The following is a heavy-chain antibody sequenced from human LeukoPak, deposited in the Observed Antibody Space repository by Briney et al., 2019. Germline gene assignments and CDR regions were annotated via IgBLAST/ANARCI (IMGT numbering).Heavy chain of an antibody. J-gene: IGHJ5*02. CDR2: ISGSGGST. Sequence: GGSLRLSCAASGFTFSSYAMSWVRQAPGKGLEWVSAISGSGGSTYYADSVKGRFTISRDNSKNTLYLQMNSLRAEDTAVYYCAKTPYSGSYHVYWFDPWGQGTLVTVSS. V-gene: IGHV3-23*01. CDR1: GFTFSSYA. D-gene: IGHD1-26*01. CDR3: AKTPYSGSYHVYWFDP.